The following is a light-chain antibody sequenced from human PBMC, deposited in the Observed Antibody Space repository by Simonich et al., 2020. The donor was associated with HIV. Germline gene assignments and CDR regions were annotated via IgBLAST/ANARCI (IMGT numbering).Light chain of an antibody. CDR3: QQYYSTPIT. J-gene: IGKJ5*01. CDR2: WAS. CDR1: QSVLYSSNNNNY. Sequence: DIVMTQSPDSLAVSLGERATINCKSSQSVLYSSNNNNYLAWYQQKPGQPPNLLIYWASTREPGVPDRFSGSGSGTDFTLTISSLQAEDVAVYYCQQYYSTPITFGQGIRLEIK. V-gene: IGKV4-1*01.